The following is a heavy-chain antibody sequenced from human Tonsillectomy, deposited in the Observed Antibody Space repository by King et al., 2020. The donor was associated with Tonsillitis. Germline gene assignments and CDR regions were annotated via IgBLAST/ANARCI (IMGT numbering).Heavy chain of an antibody. CDR3: AKTHYGSESYNAFDL. D-gene: IGHD3-10*01. V-gene: IGHV3-23*04. J-gene: IGHJ3*01. CDR2: ISGSGANT. Sequence: VQLVESGGGLVQPGGSLRLSCGASGFTFSRYAMNWVRQAPGKGLEWVSAISGSGANTNYADSVKGRFTISRDNSKNTLYLQVNSLRAEDTAVYYCAKTHYGSESYNAFDLWGQGTMVTVSS. CDR1: GFTFSRYA.